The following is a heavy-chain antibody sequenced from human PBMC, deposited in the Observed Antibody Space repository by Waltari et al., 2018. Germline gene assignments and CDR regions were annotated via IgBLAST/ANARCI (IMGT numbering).Heavy chain of an antibody. V-gene: IGHV1-2*02. D-gene: IGHD5-12*01. CDR1: GYTFTGYY. J-gene: IGHJ6*03. CDR3: ARDHGIVATIAAYYYMDV. Sequence: QVQLVQSGAEVKKPGASVKVSCKASGYTFTGYYMHWVRQAPGQGLEWMGWINPNSGGTNDAQKFQGRVTMTRDTSISTAYMELSRLRSDDTAVYYCARDHGIVATIAAYYYMDVWGKGTTVTVSS. CDR2: INPNSGGT.